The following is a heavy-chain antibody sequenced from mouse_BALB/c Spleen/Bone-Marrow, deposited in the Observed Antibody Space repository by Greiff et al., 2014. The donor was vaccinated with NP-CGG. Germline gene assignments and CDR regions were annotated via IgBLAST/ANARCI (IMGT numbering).Heavy chain of an antibody. CDR2: IWAGGST. J-gene: IGHJ1*01. CDR1: GVLLTSYG. CDR3: ARVYLWYFDV. D-gene: IGHD2-3*01. Sequence: QGPLQQAGTGLGGPSQSLSITFPVSGVLLTSYGVHWGCQPPGKGLEWLGVIWAGGSTNYNSALMSRLSISKDNSKSQVFLKMNSLQTDDTAMYYCARVYLWYFDVWGAGTTVTVSS. V-gene: IGHV2-9*02.